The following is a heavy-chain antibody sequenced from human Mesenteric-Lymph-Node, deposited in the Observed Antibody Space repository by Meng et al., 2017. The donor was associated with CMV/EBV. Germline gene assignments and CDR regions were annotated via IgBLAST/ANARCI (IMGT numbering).Heavy chain of an antibody. CDR2: IKQDGSEK. CDR1: GFTLSSHW. J-gene: IGHJ6*02. D-gene: IGHD6-19*01. V-gene: IGHV3-7*01. Sequence: GGSLRLSCAASGFTLSSHWMNWVRQAPGKGLEWVANIKQDGSEKYYADSVKGRFTISRDNSKNTLYLQMNSLRAEDTAVYYCAKEQWPGKGYYYYGMDVWGQGTTVTVSS. CDR3: AKEQWPGKGYYYYGMDV.